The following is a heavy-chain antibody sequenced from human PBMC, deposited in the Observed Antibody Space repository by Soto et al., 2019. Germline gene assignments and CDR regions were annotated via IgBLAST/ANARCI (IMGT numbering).Heavy chain of an antibody. CDR2: ISSYGNSI. V-gene: IGHV3-11*01. Sequence: QVQLVESGGGLVKPGGSLRLSCAASGFTFSNYYMAWIRQAPGKGLEWVSYISSYGNSIYEADSVKGRFTISRDNAKNSLYLQMDSLRAEDTAVYYCARDHYPIAAAGIYGGNPYFDYWGQGTLVTVSS. D-gene: IGHD6-13*01. CDR1: GFTFSNYY. CDR3: ARDHYPIAAAGIYGGNPYFDY. J-gene: IGHJ4*02.